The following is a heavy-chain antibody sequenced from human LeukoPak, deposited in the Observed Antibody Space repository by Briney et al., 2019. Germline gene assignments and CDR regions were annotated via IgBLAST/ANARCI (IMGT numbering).Heavy chain of an antibody. CDR3: AKDDFWSVDY. J-gene: IGHJ4*02. V-gene: IGHV3-23*01. Sequence: GGSLRLSCAASGFTFKTHAMSWVRQAPGKGLEWVSAISGSGGSTYYADSVKGRFTISRDNSKNTLYLQMNSLRAEDTAVYYCAKDDFWSVDYWGQGTLVTVSS. CDR1: GFTFKTHA. CDR2: ISGSGGST. D-gene: IGHD3-3*01.